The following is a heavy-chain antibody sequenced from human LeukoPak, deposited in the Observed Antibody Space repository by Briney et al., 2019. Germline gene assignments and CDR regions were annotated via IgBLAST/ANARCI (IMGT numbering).Heavy chain of an antibody. D-gene: IGHD3-22*01. CDR1: GGSFSGYY. J-gene: IGHJ6*03. CDR3: ARGKRRITMIVVVKTSGYMDV. CDR2: INHSGST. V-gene: IGHV4-34*01. Sequence: SETLSLTCAVYGGSFSGYYWSWIRQPPGKGLEWIGEINHSGSTNYNPSLKSRVTISADTSKNQFSLKLSSVTAADTAVYYCARGKRRITMIVVVKTSGYMDVWGKGTTVTVSS.